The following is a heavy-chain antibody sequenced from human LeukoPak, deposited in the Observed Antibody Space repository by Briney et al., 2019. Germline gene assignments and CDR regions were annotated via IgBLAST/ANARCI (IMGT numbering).Heavy chain of an antibody. CDR2: IDPSYSYT. CDR1: GYSFTSYW. V-gene: IGHV5-10-1*01. J-gene: IGHJ2*01. Sequence: GESLKISCKGSGYSFTSYWISWVRQMPGKGLEWMGRIDPSYSYTNYSPSFQGHVTISADKSISTAYLQWSSLKASDTAMYDCARPPSMVRGVIIDPNWYFDLWGRGTLVTVSS. CDR3: ARPPSMVRGVIIDPNWYFDL. D-gene: IGHD3-10*01.